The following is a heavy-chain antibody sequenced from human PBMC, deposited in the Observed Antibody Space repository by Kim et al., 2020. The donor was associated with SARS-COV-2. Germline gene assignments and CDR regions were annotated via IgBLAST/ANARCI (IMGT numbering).Heavy chain of an antibody. CDR1: GGSISSGGYY. V-gene: IGHV4-31*03. D-gene: IGHD1-26*01. CDR2: IYYSGST. Sequence: SETLSLTCTVSGGSISSGGYYWSWIRQHPGKGLEWIGYIYYSGSTYYNPSLKSRVTISVDTSKNQFSLKLSSVTAADTAVYYCARAWSTFPWNWYFDLWGRGTLVTVSS. CDR3: ARAWSTFPWNWYFDL. J-gene: IGHJ2*01.